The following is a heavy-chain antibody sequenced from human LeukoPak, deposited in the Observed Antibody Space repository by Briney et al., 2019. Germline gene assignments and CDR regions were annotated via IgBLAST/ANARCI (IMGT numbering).Heavy chain of an antibody. J-gene: IGHJ5*02. CDR1: GYTFTSYG. CDR3: ARDPPSAATLHWFDP. Sequence: AAVKVSCKASGYTFTSYGISWVRQAPGQGGEGMGWISAYNGNTNYAQKLQARVTMTTDSSTRTAYMELRSLRSDATAVYYCARDPPSAATLHWFDPWGQGTLVTVSS. D-gene: IGHD6-25*01. CDR2: ISAYNGNT. V-gene: IGHV1-18*01.